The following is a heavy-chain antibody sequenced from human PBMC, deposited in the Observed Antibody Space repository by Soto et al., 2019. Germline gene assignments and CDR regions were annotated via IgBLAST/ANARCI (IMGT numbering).Heavy chain of an antibody. CDR1: GYTFTGYY. CDR3: ARERYQVISDGMEV. CDR2: INPQTGGT. J-gene: IGHJ6*02. V-gene: IGHV1-2*02. Sequence: GKVSCRASGYTFTGYYIHWVREALGQGLEWMGWINPQTGGTSYAQKFQGRVTLSRDTSINTAYLELSRLRFDDAAVYFCARERYQVISDGMEVWGQGTTVTV. D-gene: IGHD2-2*01.